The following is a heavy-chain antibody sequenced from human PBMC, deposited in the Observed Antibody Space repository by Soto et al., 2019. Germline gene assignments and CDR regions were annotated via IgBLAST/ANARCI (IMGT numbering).Heavy chain of an antibody. CDR1: GVSISDGGYS. CDR3: ARSPFYGSKRHFDY. J-gene: IGHJ4*02. V-gene: IGHV4-30-2*01. D-gene: IGHD3-10*01. CDR2: THVCGDT. Sequence: QLQLQESGSGLVKPSQTLSLNCAVSGVSISDGGYSWSWIRQPPGKGLEWIGYTHVCGDTYYNPSLTGRVTLSVDRSRNQFSLNLRSMTAADTAVYYCARSPFYGSKRHFDYWGQGTLVSVSS.